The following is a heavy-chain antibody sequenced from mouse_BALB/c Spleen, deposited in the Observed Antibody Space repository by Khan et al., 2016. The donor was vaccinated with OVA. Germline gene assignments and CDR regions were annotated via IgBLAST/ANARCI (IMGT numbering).Heavy chain of an antibody. CDR3: ASHLTGSFAY. V-gene: IGHV5-6*01. CDR2: ISSGGDYT. CDR1: GFTFSSYS. J-gene: IGHJ3*01. D-gene: IGHD4-1*01. Sequence: EVELVESGGDLVKPGGSLKLSCAASGFTFSSYSMSWVRQTPDMRLKWVTTISSGGDYTYYPDSVKGRFTISRDNAKNTLYLQMSSLKSGDTAMYYCASHLTGSFAYWGQGTLVTVSA.